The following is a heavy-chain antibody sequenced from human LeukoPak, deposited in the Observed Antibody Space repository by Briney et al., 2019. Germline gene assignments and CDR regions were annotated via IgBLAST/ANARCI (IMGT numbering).Heavy chain of an antibody. J-gene: IGHJ1*01. D-gene: IGHD3-16*01. Sequence: PRRSLRLSCAASGFTLSSYWMSGARHAPGKGLEGVANIKQDGSEQHYVDPVKGRYTIARVNAQNSLYLQMNSLRAEDTAVYYCARGTYDYAEYFQHWGQGTLVTVSS. V-gene: IGHV3-7*01. CDR3: ARGTYDYAEYFQH. CDR1: GFTLSSYW. CDR2: IKQDGSEQ.